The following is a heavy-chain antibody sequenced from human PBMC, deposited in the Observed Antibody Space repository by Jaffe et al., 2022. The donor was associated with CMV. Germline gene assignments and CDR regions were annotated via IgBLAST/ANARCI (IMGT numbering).Heavy chain of an antibody. V-gene: IGHV3-23*01. CDR1: GFTFSSYA. D-gene: IGHD5-12*01. J-gene: IGHJ4*02. CDR2: ISGSGGST. Sequence: EVQLLESGGGLVQPGGSLRLSCAASGFTFSSYAMSWVRQAPGKGLEWVSAISGSGGSTYYADSVKGRFTISRDNSKNTLYLQMNSLRAEDTAVYYCAKFRRGKALEMATTYYFDYWGQGTLVTVSS. CDR3: AKFRRGKALEMATTYYFDY.